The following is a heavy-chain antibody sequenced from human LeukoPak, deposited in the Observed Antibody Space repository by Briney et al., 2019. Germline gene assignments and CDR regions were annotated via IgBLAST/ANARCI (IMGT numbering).Heavy chain of an antibody. Sequence: SETLSLTCAVYGGSFSGYYWSWIRQPTRKRLEWIGEINHSGSTNYNPSLKSRVTISVDTSKNQFSLKLSSVTAADTAVYYCARVLWGIVVVPAAMKIFDYWGQGTLVTVSS. CDR1: GGSFSGYY. CDR2: INHSGST. D-gene: IGHD2-2*01. J-gene: IGHJ4*02. CDR3: ARVLWGIVVVPAAMKIFDY. V-gene: IGHV4-34*01.